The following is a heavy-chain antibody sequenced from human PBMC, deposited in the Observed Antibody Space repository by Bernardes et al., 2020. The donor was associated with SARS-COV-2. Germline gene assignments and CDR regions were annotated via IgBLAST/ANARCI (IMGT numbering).Heavy chain of an antibody. CDR2: IYYNGGA. CDR1: GGSISSSSYY. Sequence: SETLSLTCTVSGGSISSSSYYWGWIRQPPGKGPEWIGSIYYNGGAYYNPPLKSRVTISVDKSKSQFSLRLSSVTAADTAVYYCARHYYSDSSGYFRPGDTFDYWGQGTLVTVSS. V-gene: IGHV4-39*01. J-gene: IGHJ4*02. D-gene: IGHD3-22*01. CDR3: ARHYYSDSSGYFRPGDTFDY.